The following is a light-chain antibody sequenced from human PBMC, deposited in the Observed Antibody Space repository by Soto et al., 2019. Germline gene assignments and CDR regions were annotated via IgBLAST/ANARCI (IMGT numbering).Light chain of an antibody. CDR2: EVT. V-gene: IGLV2-14*01. J-gene: IGLJ1*01. CDR3: SSYTIGSTYV. CDR1: SSDVGTYDD. Sequence: QSVLTQPASVSASPGQSITISCTGTSSDVGTYDDVSWYRQHPGKAPRLLIYEVTNRPSGVSNRFSGSKSGDTASLTISGLQAEDEGDYYCSSYTIGSTYVFGSGTKV.